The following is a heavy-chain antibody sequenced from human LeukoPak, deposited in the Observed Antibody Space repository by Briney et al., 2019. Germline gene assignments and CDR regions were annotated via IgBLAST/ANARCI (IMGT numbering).Heavy chain of an antibody. CDR1: GFTFRNYG. J-gene: IGHJ4*02. V-gene: IGHV3-33*06. D-gene: IGHD5-24*01. Sequence: GGSLSLSCAASGFTFRNYGMHWVRQAPGKGLEWVAIIWYDGSNKYYADSVKGRFTISRDNSKNTLYLQMDSLRAEDTAVYYCAKGDGYNADYWGQGTLVTVSS. CDR2: IWYDGSNK. CDR3: AKGDGYNADY.